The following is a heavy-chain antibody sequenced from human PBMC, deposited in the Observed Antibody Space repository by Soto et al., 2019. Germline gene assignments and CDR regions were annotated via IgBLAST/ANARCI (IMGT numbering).Heavy chain of an antibody. J-gene: IGHJ4*02. CDR3: AKQRKISTAVGQYSFDS. V-gene: IGHV5-51*01. CDR1: GYTFGNYY. D-gene: IGHD4-4*01. Sequence: EVQLVQSGEEVKKPGESLRISCQGSGYTFGNYYIAWMRQLPGRGLEWMGIIYPGDSDSRYHPSFQGHVTLSVDRSISTAYLQWNSLKTSDTATYYCAKQRKISTAVGQYSFDSWGQGTRVTVSS. CDR2: IYPGDSDS.